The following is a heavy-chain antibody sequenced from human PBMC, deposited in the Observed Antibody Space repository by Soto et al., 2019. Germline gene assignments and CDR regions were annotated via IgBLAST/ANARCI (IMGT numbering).Heavy chain of an antibody. V-gene: IGHV3-23*01. J-gene: IGHJ4*02. CDR3: AKDRRQGGNYGFHSDF. Sequence: RLSCVASGFTFSSYGMTWVRQAPGKGLEWVSFSSATGAGTYYADSVKGRFTISRDNSKNTLYLQMTSLRADDTAVYYCAKDRRQGGNYGFHSDFWGQGALVTVSP. CDR2: SSATGAGT. CDR1: GFTFSSYG. D-gene: IGHD1-7*01.